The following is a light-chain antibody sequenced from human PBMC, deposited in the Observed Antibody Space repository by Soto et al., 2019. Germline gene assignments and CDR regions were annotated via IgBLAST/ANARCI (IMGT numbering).Light chain of an antibody. CDR1: QSVSVN. CDR3: QQYNDWPRT. Sequence: EIVLTQSPGTLSLSPGERATLSCRASQSVSVNSLAWYQQKGGQAPRLLIYGASTRATGSPDRFSASGSATEFTLTISSLLSEDFAVYYCQQYNDWPRTFGQGTKVDIK. J-gene: IGKJ1*01. CDR2: GAS. V-gene: IGKV3-15*01.